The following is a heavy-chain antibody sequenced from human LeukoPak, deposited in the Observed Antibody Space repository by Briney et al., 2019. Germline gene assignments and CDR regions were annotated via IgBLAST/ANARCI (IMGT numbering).Heavy chain of an antibody. CDR2: IYYSGST. J-gene: IGHJ4*02. V-gene: IGHV4-59*08. Sequence: PSETLSLTCTVSGGSISSYYWSWIRQPPGKGLEWIGCIYYSGSTNYNPSLRSRLTISVDTSTNQSPLKLRSVPAAATAEYYCARPGSGSDRDPKNSFDSWGQGTLVTVSP. D-gene: IGHD3-10*01. CDR1: GGSISSYY. CDR3: ARPGSGSDRDPKNSFDS.